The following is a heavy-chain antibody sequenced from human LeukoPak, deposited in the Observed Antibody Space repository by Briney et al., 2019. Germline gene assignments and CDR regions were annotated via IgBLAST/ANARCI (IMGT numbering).Heavy chain of an antibody. V-gene: IGHV3-23*01. CDR1: GFTFSSYA. J-gene: IGHJ4*02. CDR2: ISSSGTST. Sequence: GGSLRLSCAASGFTFSSYAMNWVRQAPGKGLEWVSSISSSGTSTYYADSVKGRFTISRDNSKNTVYLQMNSLRAEDAALYYCARGYSYVWGQGTLVTVSS. CDR3: ARGYSYV. D-gene: IGHD1-26*01.